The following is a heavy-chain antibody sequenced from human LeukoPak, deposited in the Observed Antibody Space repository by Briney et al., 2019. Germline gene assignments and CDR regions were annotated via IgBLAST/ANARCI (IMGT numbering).Heavy chain of an antibody. Sequence: VASVKVSCKASGYTFTGYYMHWVRQAPGQGLEWMGRINPKSGGTNYAQKFQGRVTMTRDTSISTAYMELSRVRSDATAVYYCARESGGPFDLWGRGTLVTVSS. CDR2: INPKSGGT. CDR1: GYTFTGYY. J-gene: IGHJ2*01. V-gene: IGHV1-2*06. D-gene: IGHD4-23*01. CDR3: ARESGGPFDL.